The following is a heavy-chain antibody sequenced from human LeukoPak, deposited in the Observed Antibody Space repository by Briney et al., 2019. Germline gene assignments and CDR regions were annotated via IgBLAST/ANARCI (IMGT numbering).Heavy chain of an antibody. CDR2: IYSSGNT. CDR1: GFTVSYNY. V-gene: IGHV3-66*01. Sequence: GGSLRLSCAASGFTVSYNYMSWVRPAPGKGLAWVSIIYSSGNTYYADSVKGRFTISRDNSKSMLYLQMKSLRAEDTAVYYCARGTAWGHQDHWGQGTLVTVSS. CDR3: ARGTAWGHQDH. J-gene: IGHJ4*02. D-gene: IGHD7-27*01.